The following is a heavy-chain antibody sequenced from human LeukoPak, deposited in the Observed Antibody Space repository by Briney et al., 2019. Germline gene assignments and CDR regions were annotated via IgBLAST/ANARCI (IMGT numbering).Heavy chain of an antibody. CDR2: ISYDGSNK. V-gene: IGHV3-30-3*01. D-gene: IGHD2-2*01. CDR3: ARGGVVPAAKTPLDY. CDR1: GFTFSSYA. Sequence: GRSLRLSCAASGFTFSSYAMHWVRQAPGKGLEWVAVISYDGSNKYYADSVKGRFTISRDNSKDTLYLQMNSLRAEDTAVYYCARGGVVPAAKTPLDYWGQGTLVTVSS. J-gene: IGHJ4*02.